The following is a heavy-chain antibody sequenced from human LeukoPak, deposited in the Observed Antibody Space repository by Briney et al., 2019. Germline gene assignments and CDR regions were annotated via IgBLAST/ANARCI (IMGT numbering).Heavy chain of an antibody. CDR1: GFTSDDYT. CDR3: AKDKSQGFDY. Sequence: GGSLRLSCAASGFTSDDYTMHWVRQAPGKGLEWVSLISWDGGSTYYADSVKGRFTISRDNSKNSLYLQMNSLRTEDTALYYCAKDKSQGFDYWGQGTLVTVSS. V-gene: IGHV3-43*01. J-gene: IGHJ4*02. CDR2: ISWDGGST.